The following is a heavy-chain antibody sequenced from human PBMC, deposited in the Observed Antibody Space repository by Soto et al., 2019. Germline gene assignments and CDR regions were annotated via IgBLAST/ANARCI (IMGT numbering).Heavy chain of an antibody. CDR2: IYYSGST. CDR3: ARPGYYYYGMDV. V-gene: IGHV4-39*07. Sequence: SETLSLTCTVSGGSISSSSYYWGWIRQPPGKGLEWIGSIYYSGSTYYNPSLKSRVTISVDTSTNQFSLKLSSVTAADTAVYYGARPGYYYYGMDVWGQGTTVTVSS. J-gene: IGHJ6*02. CDR1: GGSISSSSYY.